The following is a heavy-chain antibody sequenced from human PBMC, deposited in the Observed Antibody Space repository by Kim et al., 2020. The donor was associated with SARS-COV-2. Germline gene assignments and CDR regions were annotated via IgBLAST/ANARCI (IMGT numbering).Heavy chain of an antibody. J-gene: IGHJ5*02. CDR1: GGSFSGYY. V-gene: IGHV4-34*01. CDR3: ASGAITMVRGVIRWFDP. D-gene: IGHD3-10*01. CDR2: INHSGST. Sequence: SETLSLTCAVYGGSFSGYYWSWIRQPPGKGLEWIGEINHSGSTNYNPSLKSRVTISVDTSKNQFSLKLSSVTAADTAVYYCASGAITMVRGVIRWFDPWGQGTLVTVSS.